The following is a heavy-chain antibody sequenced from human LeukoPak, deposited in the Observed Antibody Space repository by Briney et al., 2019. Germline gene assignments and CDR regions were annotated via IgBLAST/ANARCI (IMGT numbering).Heavy chain of an antibody. CDR2: INHSGST. J-gene: IGHJ4*02. CDR1: GGSFSGYY. CDR3: ASHFLFYDFWSGYYLGVFDY. V-gene: IGHV4-34*01. Sequence: PSETLSLTCAVYGGSFSGYYWSWIRQPPGKGLEWIGEINHSGSTNYNRSLKSRVTISVDTSKNQFSLKLSSVTAADTAVYYCASHFLFYDFWSGYYLGVFDYWGQGTLVTVSS. D-gene: IGHD3-3*01.